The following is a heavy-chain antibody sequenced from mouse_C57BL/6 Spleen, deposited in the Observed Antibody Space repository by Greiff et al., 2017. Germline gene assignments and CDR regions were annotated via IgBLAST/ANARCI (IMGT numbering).Heavy chain of an antibody. V-gene: IGHV1-55*01. J-gene: IGHJ2*01. CDR2: IDPAGGYT. D-gene: IGHD2-14*01. CDR1: GYTFTSYW. CDR3: ARNIANRCDDWNSFDY. Sequence: QVQLKQPGAELVKPGASVKMSCKASGYTFTSYWIPWVKQRPGQGLEWIGDIDPAGGYTNYNQKFKSKATLTVDTSSSTAYMQLRSLTSEDSAVYYCARNIANRCDDWNSFDYRGQGTTLTV.